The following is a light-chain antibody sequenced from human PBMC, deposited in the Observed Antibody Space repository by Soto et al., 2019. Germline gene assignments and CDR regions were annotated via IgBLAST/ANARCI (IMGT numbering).Light chain of an antibody. Sequence: DIVMTQSPDSLAVSLGERATINCKSSQSVFYSSTNKNYLAWYQQKPGQPPKLLIYWASTRESGVPERFSGSGSETDFTLTISSLQAEDAAVYYCQQYYRAPTWTFGQGTKVEIK. J-gene: IGKJ1*01. CDR2: WAS. CDR3: QQYYRAPTWT. V-gene: IGKV4-1*01. CDR1: QSVFYSSTNKNY.